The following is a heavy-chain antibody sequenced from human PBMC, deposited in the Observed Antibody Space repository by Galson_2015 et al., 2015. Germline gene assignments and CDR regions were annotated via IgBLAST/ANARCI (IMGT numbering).Heavy chain of an antibody. Sequence: SLRLSCAASGFTFGDYYMSWLRQAPGKGLEWVSYISNSGTNVYYADSVKGRFTISRDNAKNSLFLQMDSLRVEDTAVYYCARALRLLWYVDSPLGWFDPWGQGTLVTVSS. CDR1: GFTFGDYY. J-gene: IGHJ5*02. V-gene: IGHV3-11*01. D-gene: IGHD3-10*01. CDR3: ARALRLLWYVDSPLGWFDP. CDR2: ISNSGTNV.